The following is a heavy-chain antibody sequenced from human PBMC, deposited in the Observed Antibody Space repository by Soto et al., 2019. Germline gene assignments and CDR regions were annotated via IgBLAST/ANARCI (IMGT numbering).Heavy chain of an antibody. V-gene: IGHV3-33*01. D-gene: IGHD2-2*01. Sequence: GGSLRLSCAASGFTFSSYGMHWVRQAPGKGLEWVAVIWYDGSNKYYADSVKGRFTISRDNSKNTLYLQMNSLRAEDTAVYYCARSGGDIVVVPAENNWFDPWGQGTLVTVSS. CDR1: GFTFSSYG. CDR3: ARSGGDIVVVPAENNWFDP. CDR2: IWYDGSNK. J-gene: IGHJ5*02.